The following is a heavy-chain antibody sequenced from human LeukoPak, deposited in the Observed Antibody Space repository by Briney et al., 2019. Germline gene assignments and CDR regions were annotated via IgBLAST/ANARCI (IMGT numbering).Heavy chain of an antibody. CDR2: MNPNSGNT. V-gene: IGHV1-8*01. D-gene: IGHD3-10*01. CDR3: ARGTDYYGSGNY. Sequence: ASVKVSCKASGYTFTSYDINWVRQATGQGLEWMGWMNPNSGNTGYAQKFQGRVTMTRNTSISTAYMELSSLRSEDTAVYYCARGTDYYGSGNYWGQGTLVTVSS. CDR1: GYTFTSYD. J-gene: IGHJ4*02.